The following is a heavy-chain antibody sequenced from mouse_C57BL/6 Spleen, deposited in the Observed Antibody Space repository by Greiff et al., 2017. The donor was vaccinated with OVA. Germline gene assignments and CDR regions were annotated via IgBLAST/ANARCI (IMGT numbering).Heavy chain of an antibody. Sequence: EVKLVESGPGLVKPSQSLSLTCSVTGYSITSGYYWNWIRQFPGNKLEWMGYISYDGSNNYNPSLKNRISITRDTSKNQFFLKLNSVTTEDTATYYCAREGYYYGSSGSLYYFDYWGQGTTLTVSS. D-gene: IGHD1-1*01. V-gene: IGHV3-6*01. CDR2: ISYDGSN. J-gene: IGHJ2*01. CDR3: AREGYYYGSSGSLYYFDY. CDR1: GYSITSGYY.